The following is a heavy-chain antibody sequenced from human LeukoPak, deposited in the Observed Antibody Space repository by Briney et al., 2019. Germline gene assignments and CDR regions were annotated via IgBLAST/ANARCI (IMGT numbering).Heavy chain of an antibody. CDR1: GYTFTSCG. V-gene: IGHV1-18*01. CDR3: ARDRDYSNYVGYFDY. J-gene: IGHJ4*02. D-gene: IGHD4-11*01. CDR2: ISAYNGNT. Sequence: ASVKVSCRTSGYTFTSCGISWVRQAPGQGLEWMGWISAYNGNTNYAQKFQGRVTMTTDTSTSTAYMELRSLRSDDTAVYYCARDRDYSNYVGYFDYWGQGTLVTVSS.